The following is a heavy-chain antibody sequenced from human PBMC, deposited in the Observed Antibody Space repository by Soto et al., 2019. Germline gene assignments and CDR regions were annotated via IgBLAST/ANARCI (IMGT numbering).Heavy chain of an antibody. V-gene: IGHV4-59*01. CDR3: ARVSGITIFGVVTPGGMDV. Sequence: SETLSLTCTVSGGSISSYYWSWIRQPPGKGLEWIGYIYYSGSTNYNPSLKSRVTISVDTSKNQFSLKLSSVTAADTAVYYCARVSGITIFGVVTPGGMDVWGQGTTVTVSS. D-gene: IGHD3-3*01. CDR1: GGSISSYY. J-gene: IGHJ6*02. CDR2: IYYSGST.